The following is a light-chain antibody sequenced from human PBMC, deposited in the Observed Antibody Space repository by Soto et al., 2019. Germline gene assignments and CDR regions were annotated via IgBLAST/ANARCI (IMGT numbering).Light chain of an antibody. V-gene: IGKV3-20*01. Sequence: EIVLTQSPGTLSLSPGERATLSCRARQSVSSNYLAWYQQKPGQAPRLLIYGASSRATGIPDRLSGSGSGTDFTLTISRLEPEDFAVYYCQHYGSSLSITFGQGTRLEIK. CDR3: QHYGSSLSIT. CDR2: GAS. J-gene: IGKJ5*01. CDR1: QSVSSNY.